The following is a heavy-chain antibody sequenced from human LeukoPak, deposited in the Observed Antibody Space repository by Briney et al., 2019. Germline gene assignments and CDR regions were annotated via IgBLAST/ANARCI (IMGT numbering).Heavy chain of an antibody. CDR2: FNHSGGT. V-gene: IGHV4-38-2*02. J-gene: IGHJ3*02. D-gene: IGHD2-15*01. Sequence: SETLSLTCTVSGYSISSIHCWGWIRQPPGKGLEWIGEFNHSGGTNYNPSLKSRVTISVDTSKNQFSLRLSSVTAADTAVYYCASSGRGYCGGGSCSYDAFAIWGQGTMVTVSS. CDR1: GYSISSIHC. CDR3: ASSGRGYCGGGSCSYDAFAI.